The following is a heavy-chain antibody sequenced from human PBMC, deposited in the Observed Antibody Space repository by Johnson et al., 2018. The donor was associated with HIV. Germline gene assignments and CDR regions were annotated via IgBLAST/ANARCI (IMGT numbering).Heavy chain of an antibody. J-gene: IGHJ3*01. D-gene: IGHD6-6*01. Sequence: QVQLVECGGGVVQPGRSLRLSCAASGFSLGSFGMHWVRQAPGKGLEWVAVISYDGTEKYYAASVKARFTISRDNSKNTLYLVINRVRPEDTAVYYCARGQIAARWSDALHFWGQGTKVTISS. CDR3: ARGQIAARWSDALHF. CDR2: ISYDGTEK. CDR1: GFSLGSFG. V-gene: IGHV3-30*03.